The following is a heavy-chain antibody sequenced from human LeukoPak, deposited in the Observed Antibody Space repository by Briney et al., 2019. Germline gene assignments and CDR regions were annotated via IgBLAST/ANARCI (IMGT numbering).Heavy chain of an antibody. V-gene: IGHV1-18*01. Sequence: ASVKVSCKASGYTFTSYGISWVRQATGQGLEWMGWISPYNSNTYYAQNLQGRVTMTTDTSTSTTYMELRSLRSDDTAVFYCARESQIRYYYDRSGYYYGALDYWGQGSLVTVSS. CDR3: ARESQIRYYYDRSGYYYGALDY. CDR2: ISPYNSNT. D-gene: IGHD3-22*01. J-gene: IGHJ4*02. CDR1: GYTFTSYG.